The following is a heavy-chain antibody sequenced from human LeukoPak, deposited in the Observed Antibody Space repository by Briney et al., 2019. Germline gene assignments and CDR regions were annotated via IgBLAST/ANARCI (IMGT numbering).Heavy chain of an antibody. J-gene: IGHJ5*02. D-gene: IGHD3-3*01. V-gene: IGHV4-4*07. CDR1: GGSISSYY. Sequence: SETLSLTCTVSGGSISSYYWSWIRQPAGKGLEWTGRIYTSGSTNYNPSLKSRVTMSVDTSKNQFSLKLSSVTAADTAVYYCARGVIFGVVENWFDPWGQGTLVTVSS. CDR3: ARGVIFGVVENWFDP. CDR2: IYTSGST.